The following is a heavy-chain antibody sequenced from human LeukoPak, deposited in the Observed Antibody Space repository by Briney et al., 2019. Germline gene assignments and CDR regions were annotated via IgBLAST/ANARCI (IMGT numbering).Heavy chain of an antibody. CDR1: GFTFSSYW. D-gene: IGHD3-10*01. Sequence: GGSLRLSCAASGFTFSSYWMSWVRQTPGKGLEWVANIKQDGSEKYYVDSVKGRFTISRDNAKNSLYLQMNSLRAEDTAVYYCAREEASWSYYLFDYWGQGTLVTVSS. J-gene: IGHJ4*02. CDR3: AREEASWSYYLFDY. V-gene: IGHV3-7*01. CDR2: IKQDGSEK.